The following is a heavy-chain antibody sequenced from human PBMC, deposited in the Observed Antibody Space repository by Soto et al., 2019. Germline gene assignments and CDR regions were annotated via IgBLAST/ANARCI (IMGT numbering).Heavy chain of an antibody. D-gene: IGHD3-22*01. CDR3: ARGYPGYYDSSGYYNDY. V-gene: IGHV1-8*01. J-gene: IGHJ4*02. Sequence: ASVKVSCKASGYTFTSYDINWVRQATGQGLEWMGWMNPNSGNTGYAQKFQGGVTMTRNTSISTAYMELSSLRSEDTAVYYCARGYPGYYDSSGYYNDYWGQGTLVTVYS. CDR1: GYTFTSYD. CDR2: MNPNSGNT.